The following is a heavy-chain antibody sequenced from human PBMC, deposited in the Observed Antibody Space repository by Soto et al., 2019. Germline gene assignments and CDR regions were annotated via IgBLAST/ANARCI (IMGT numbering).Heavy chain of an antibody. CDR2: ISAYNGNT. CDR1: GYTFSNYG. CDR3: AREGLLPYYYYGMDV. J-gene: IGHJ6*02. V-gene: IGHV1-18*01. D-gene: IGHD2-15*01. Sequence: QVQLVQSGGEVKKPGASVKVSCRASGYTFSNYGITWVRQAPGQGLEWMEWISAYNGNTNYAQKLQGRVTMTTDTSTNTVYMELRSLRSDDTAVYYCAREGLLPYYYYGMDVWGQGTTVTVSS.